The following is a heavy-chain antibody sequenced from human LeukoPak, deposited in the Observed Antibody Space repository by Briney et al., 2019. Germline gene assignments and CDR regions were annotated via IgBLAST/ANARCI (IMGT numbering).Heavy chain of an antibody. J-gene: IGHJ3*02. Sequence: PGGSLRLSCKGSGYSFTSYWIGWVRQMPGKGLEWMGIIYPGDSDTRYSPSFQGQVTISADKSITTAYLQWSSLRASDTAMYYCARPANRGDAFDIWGQGTMVTVSS. CDR2: IYPGDSDT. CDR1: GYSFTSYW. V-gene: IGHV5-51*01. CDR3: ARPANRGDAFDI. D-gene: IGHD2/OR15-2a*01.